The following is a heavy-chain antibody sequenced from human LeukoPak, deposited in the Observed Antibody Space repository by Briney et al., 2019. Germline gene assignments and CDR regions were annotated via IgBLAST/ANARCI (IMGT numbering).Heavy chain of an antibody. CDR3: ARSVRASGSSRFDP. D-gene: IGHD3-10*01. J-gene: IGHJ5*02. Sequence: PSETLSLTCTVSGGSISSYYWIWIRQPPGKGLEGSGYIYYSGSTNYNPSLKSRVTLSVDTSKNQFSLKLSSVTAADTAVYYCARSVRASGSSRFDPWGQGTLVTVSS. V-gene: IGHV4-59*01. CDR2: IYYSGST. CDR1: GGSISSYY.